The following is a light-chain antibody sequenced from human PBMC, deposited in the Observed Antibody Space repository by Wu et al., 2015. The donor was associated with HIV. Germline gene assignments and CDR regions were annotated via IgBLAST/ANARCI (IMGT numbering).Light chain of an antibody. Sequence: VGDTVTSLAKRVRTLEIFKLVSTKTGKAPKLLIYDASNLEAGVPSRFSGSGSGTDFTFTISSLQPEDIATYYCQQYDNLPYTFGQGTKLEIK. V-gene: IGKV1-33*01. J-gene: IGKJ2*01. CDR1: RTLEI. CDR3: QQYDNLPYT. CDR2: DAS.